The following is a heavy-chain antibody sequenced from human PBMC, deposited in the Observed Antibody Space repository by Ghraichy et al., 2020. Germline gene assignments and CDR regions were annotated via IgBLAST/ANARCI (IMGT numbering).Heavy chain of an antibody. CDR3: GRGDIVVVPAAIGMDYYMDV. CDR2: IWYDGSNK. V-gene: IGHV3-33*01. CDR1: GFTFSSYG. J-gene: IGHJ6*03. Sequence: GGSLRLSCAASGFTFSSYGMHWVRQAPGKGLEWVAVIWYDGSNKYYADSVKGRFTISRDNSKNTLYLQMNSLRAEDTAVYYCGRGDIVVVPAAIGMDYYMDVWGKGTTVTVSS. D-gene: IGHD2-2*01.